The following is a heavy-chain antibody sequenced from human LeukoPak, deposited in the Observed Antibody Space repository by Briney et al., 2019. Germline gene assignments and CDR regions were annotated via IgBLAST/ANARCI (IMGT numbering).Heavy chain of an antibody. CDR2: ISYDGSNK. V-gene: IGHV3-30-3*01. CDR1: GFTFSSYA. Sequence: PGGSLRLSCAASGFTFSSYAMHWVRQAPGKGLEWVAVISYDGSNKYYADSVKGRFTISRDNSKNTLYPQMNSLRAEDTAVYYCARVGALRTYYYGMDVWGQGTTVTVSS. CDR3: ARVGALRTYYYGMDV. J-gene: IGHJ6*02. D-gene: IGHD1-26*01.